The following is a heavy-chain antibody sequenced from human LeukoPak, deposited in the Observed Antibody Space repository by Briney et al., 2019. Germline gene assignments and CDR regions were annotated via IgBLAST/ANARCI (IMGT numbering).Heavy chain of an antibody. J-gene: IGHJ4*02. V-gene: IGHV3-23*01. CDR2: ISGSGGST. CDR3: AKETYSSGWYPYFDY. D-gene: IGHD6-19*01. Sequence: GGSLRLSCVASGLTFSSYAMSWVRQAPGKGLEWVSGISGSGGSTYYADSVKGRFTISRDNSKNTLFLQMNSLRAGDTAVYYCAKETYSSGWYPYFDYWGQGTLVTVSS. CDR1: GLTFSSYA.